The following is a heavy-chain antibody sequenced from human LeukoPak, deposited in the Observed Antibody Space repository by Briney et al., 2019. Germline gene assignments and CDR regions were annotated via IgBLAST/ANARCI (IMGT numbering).Heavy chain of an antibody. CDR2: ISFDGAKK. CDR3: VRDWPVD. CDR1: GFSFSNFA. J-gene: IGHJ4*02. V-gene: IGHV3-33*01. Sequence: GTSLRLSCAASGFSFSNFAMHWVRQAPGKGLEWVTVISFDGAKKSYVDSVKGRFTISRDNAMSSLYLQMNDLRAEDTALYYCVRDWPVDWGQGTQVTVSS.